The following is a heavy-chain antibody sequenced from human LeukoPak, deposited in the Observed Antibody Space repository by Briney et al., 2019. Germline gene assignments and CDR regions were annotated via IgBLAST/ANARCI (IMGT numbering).Heavy chain of an antibody. D-gene: IGHD4-17*01. CDR2: IHYDSTTE. CDR3: ARWGNDYGDSFDY. Sequence: GGSLRLSCAASGFAFSSYGMHWVRQAPGKGLEWVAYIHYDSTTEDYADSVKGRFTISRDNSKNTLYLQMNSLRAEDTAVYYCARWGNDYGDSFDYWGQGTLVTVSS. CDR1: GFAFSSYG. J-gene: IGHJ4*02. V-gene: IGHV3-30*02.